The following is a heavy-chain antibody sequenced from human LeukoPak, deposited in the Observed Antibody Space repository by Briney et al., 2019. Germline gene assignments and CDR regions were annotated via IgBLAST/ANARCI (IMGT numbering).Heavy chain of an antibody. V-gene: IGHV3-30*03. J-gene: IGHJ4*02. Sequence: GGSLRLSCAASGLTISSNYMNWVRQAPGKGLEWVTLISYDGSNKYYADSVKGRFTISRDNSKNTLYLQMNSLRAEDTAVYCCARDLSRIHLWSNPYFDYWGQGTLVTVSS. D-gene: IGHD5-18*01. CDR2: ISYDGSNK. CDR1: GLTISSNY. CDR3: ARDLSRIHLWSNPYFDY.